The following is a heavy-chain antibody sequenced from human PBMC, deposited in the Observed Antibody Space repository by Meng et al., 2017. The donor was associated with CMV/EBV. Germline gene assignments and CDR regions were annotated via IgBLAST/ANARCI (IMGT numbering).Heavy chain of an antibody. J-gene: IGHJ6*02. V-gene: IGHV3-23*01. D-gene: IGHD2-2*02. CDR2: ISGSGVNR. CDR1: GFTFRNA. Sequence: GESLKISCTASGFTFRNAMNWVRQAPGKGLEWVSVISGSGVNRYYADSVKGRFTISRDNSRRTLYLQMNSLRAEDTAKYYCAKMRSLFCNSSTCYSAHAMDVWGQGTTVTVSS. CDR3: AKMRSLFCNSSTCYSAHAMDV.